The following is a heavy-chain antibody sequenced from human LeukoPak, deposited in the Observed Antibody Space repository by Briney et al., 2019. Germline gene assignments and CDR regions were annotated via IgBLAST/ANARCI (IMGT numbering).Heavy chain of an antibody. CDR2: INHSGST. CDR1: GGSFSGYY. D-gene: IGHD1-26*01. V-gene: IGHV4-34*01. CDR3: ARLGGATSPFGY. J-gene: IGHJ4*02. Sequence: SETPSLTCAVYGGSFSGYYWSWIRQPPGKGLEWIGEINHSGSTNYNPSLKSRVTISVDTSKNQFSLNLSSVTAADTAIYYCARLGGATSPFGYWGQGTLVTVSS.